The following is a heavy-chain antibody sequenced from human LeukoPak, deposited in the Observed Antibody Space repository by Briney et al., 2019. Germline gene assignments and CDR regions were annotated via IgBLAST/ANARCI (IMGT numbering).Heavy chain of an antibody. CDR3: AKHKSPGSSWFDP. V-gene: IGHV3-23*01. CDR2: ISGGGGST. D-gene: IGHD3-10*01. J-gene: IGHJ5*02. Sequence: TGGSLRLSCAASGFTFSSYEMNWVRQAPGKGLEWVSAISGGGGSTYYADSVKGRFTISRDNSKNTLYLQMNSLRAEDTAVYHCAKHKSPGSSWFDPWGQGTLVTVSS. CDR1: GFTFSSYE.